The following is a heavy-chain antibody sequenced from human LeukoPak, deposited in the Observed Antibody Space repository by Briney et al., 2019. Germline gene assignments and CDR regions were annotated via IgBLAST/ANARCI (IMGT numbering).Heavy chain of an antibody. Sequence: QAGGSLRLSCAASEFTVSSNYMSWVRQAPGKGLEWVSIIHTSGSTFYADSVKGRFTISRDNSKNTLCLQMNSLRAEDTAVHYCARALFFDCWGQGTLVTVSS. CDR3: ARALFFDC. V-gene: IGHV3-53*01. D-gene: IGHD2-21*01. CDR2: IHTSGST. J-gene: IGHJ4*02. CDR1: EFTVSSNY.